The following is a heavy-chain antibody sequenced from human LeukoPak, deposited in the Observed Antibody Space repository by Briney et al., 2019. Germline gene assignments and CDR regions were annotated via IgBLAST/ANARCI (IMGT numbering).Heavy chain of an antibody. Sequence: GGSLRLSCAASGFTFDDYATHWVRQAPGKGLEWVSGISWNSGSIGYADSVKGRFTISRDNAKNSLYLQMNSLRAEDTAVYYCAREYCSGGTCYLQTVDYWGQGTLVTVSS. J-gene: IGHJ4*02. V-gene: IGHV3-9*01. CDR1: GFTFDDYA. CDR3: AREYCSGGTCYLQTVDY. CDR2: ISWNSGSI. D-gene: IGHD2-15*01.